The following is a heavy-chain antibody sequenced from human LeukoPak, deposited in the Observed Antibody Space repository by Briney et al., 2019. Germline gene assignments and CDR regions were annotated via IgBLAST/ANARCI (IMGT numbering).Heavy chain of an antibody. V-gene: IGHV3-7*01. J-gene: IGHJ4*02. CDR3: TRDRAYGALDY. D-gene: IGHD4/OR15-4a*01. CDR2: IKKDGSEK. CDR1: GFTFSSYW. Sequence: PGGSLRLSCAASGFTFSSYWMSWVRQAPGKGLEWVANIKKDGSEKYYVDSVKGRFTISRDNAKNSVYLQMISLRDEDTAVYYCTRDRAYGALDYWGQGTLVTVSS.